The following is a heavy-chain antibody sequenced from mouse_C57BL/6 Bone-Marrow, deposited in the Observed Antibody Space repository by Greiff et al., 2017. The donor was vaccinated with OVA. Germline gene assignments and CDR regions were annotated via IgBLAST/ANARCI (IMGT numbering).Heavy chain of an antibody. CDR1: GYTFTSYW. CDR3: ARSGSNYEYMDD. V-gene: IGHV1-50*01. Sequence: QVQLQQPGAELVKPGASVKLSCKASGYTFTSYWMQWVKQRPGQGLEWIGEIDPSDSYTNYNQKFKGKATLTVDTSSSTAYMQLSSLTSEDSAVYYCARSGSNYEYMDDWGTGTTVTVSS. J-gene: IGHJ1*03. CDR2: IDPSDSYT. D-gene: IGHD2-5*01.